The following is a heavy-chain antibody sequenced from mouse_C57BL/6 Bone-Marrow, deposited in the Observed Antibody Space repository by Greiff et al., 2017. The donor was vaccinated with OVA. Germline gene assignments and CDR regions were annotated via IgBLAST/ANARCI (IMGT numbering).Heavy chain of an antibody. CDR3: ARWTVVAHYAMDY. CDR1: GYSFTGYY. J-gene: IGHJ4*01. D-gene: IGHD1-1*01. CDR2: INPSTGGT. Sequence: VQLQQSGPELVKPGASVKISCKASGYSFTGYYMNWVKQSPEKSLEWIGEINPSTGGTTYNQKFKAKATLTVDKSSSTAYMQLKSLTSEDSAVYYCARWTVVAHYAMDYWGQGTSVTVSS. V-gene: IGHV1-42*01.